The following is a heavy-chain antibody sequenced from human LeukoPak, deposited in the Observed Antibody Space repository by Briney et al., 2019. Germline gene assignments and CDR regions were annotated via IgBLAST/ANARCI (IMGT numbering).Heavy chain of an antibody. Sequence: SETLSLTCTVSGGSISSSSYYWGWIRQPPGKGLEWIGEINHSGSTNYNPSLKSRVTISVDTSKNQFSLKLSSVTAADTAVYYCARGRRDGYNSYYYYMDVWGKGTTVTVSS. V-gene: IGHV4-39*07. CDR1: GGSISSSSYY. CDR2: INHSGST. CDR3: ARGRRDGYNSYYYYMDV. D-gene: IGHD5-24*01. J-gene: IGHJ6*03.